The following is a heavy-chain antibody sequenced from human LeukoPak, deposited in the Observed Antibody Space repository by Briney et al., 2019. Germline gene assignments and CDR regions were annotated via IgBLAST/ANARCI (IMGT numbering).Heavy chain of an antibody. J-gene: IGHJ4*02. CDR3: AREAHCTDGVCYLNYFDF. D-gene: IGHD2-8*01. CDR2: ITSSSNHI. Sequence: GGSLRLSCTASGFTLDCYTMHWVRLAPGKGLEWVSSITSSSNHIYYSASVRGRSTISRDNAKKSLYLQMNSLRAEDTAVYYCAREAHCTDGVCYLNYFDFWGQGTLLTVSS. CDR1: GFTLDCYT. V-gene: IGHV3-21*01.